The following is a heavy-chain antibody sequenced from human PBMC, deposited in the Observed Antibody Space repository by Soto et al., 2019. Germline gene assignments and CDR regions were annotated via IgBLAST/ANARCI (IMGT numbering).Heavy chain of an antibody. Sequence: QVQLVQSGTEVKRPGDSVKVSCKASGYTFTGYYVHWVRQAPGQGLEWMGWINPNSGDTYLAQRFQGRVPMKRDTPKETAYLGRRGLTSAATAKYYGGKGGAIVAAGTGVFPYNAMAVWAQGPTVPVSS. CDR1: GYTFTGYY. D-gene: IGHD1-26*01. V-gene: IGHV1-2*02. CDR3: GKGGAIVAAGTGVFPYNAMAV. CDR2: INPNSGDT. J-gene: IGHJ6*02.